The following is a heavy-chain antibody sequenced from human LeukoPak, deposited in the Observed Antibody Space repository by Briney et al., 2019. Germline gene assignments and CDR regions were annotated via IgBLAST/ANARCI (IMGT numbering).Heavy chain of an antibody. CDR3: AINGGGDSGYGNFDY. V-gene: IGHV3-9*01. Sequence: GGSLRLSCAVSGFTFDDYAMHWVRQVPGKGLEWVSGISWNSDNIGYADSVKGRFTTSRDNAKNSLYLQMISLRAEDTALYYCAINGGGDSGYGNFDYWGQRTLVTVSS. CDR1: GFTFDDYA. J-gene: IGHJ4*02. D-gene: IGHD5-12*01. CDR2: ISWNSDNI.